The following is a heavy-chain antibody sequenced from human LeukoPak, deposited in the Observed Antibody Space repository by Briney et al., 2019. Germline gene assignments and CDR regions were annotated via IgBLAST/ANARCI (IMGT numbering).Heavy chain of an antibody. J-gene: IGHJ5*02. Sequence: SETLSLTCTVSGGSICIYYWSCMRQPPRKGREGIGDIYYSGITKYNPSLKSRVTISVHTSKTQPSVKRSPVTAADAGVYYCARTDGYWFDPWGQGTLVTVSS. CDR1: GGSICIYY. CDR2: IYYSGIT. D-gene: IGHD6-25*01. CDR3: ARTDGYWFDP. V-gene: IGHV4-59*01.